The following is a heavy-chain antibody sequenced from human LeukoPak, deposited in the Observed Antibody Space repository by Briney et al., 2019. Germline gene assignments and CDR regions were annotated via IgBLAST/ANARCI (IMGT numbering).Heavy chain of an antibody. CDR2: IYSGGST. CDR3: AKDPSKGGYYYYYFDY. CDR1: GFTVSSNY. V-gene: IGHV3-53*01. D-gene: IGHD3-22*01. Sequence: GGSLRLSCAASGFTVSSNYMSWVRQAPGKGLEWVSVIYSGGSTYYADSVKGRFTISRDNSKNTLYLQMNSLRAEDTAVYYCAKDPSKGGYYYYYFDYWGQGILVTVSS. J-gene: IGHJ4*02.